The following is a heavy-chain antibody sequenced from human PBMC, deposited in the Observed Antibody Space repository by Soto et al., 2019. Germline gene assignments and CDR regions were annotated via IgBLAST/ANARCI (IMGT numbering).Heavy chain of an antibody. CDR2: IIPIFGTA. D-gene: IGHD1-26*01. V-gene: IGHV1-69*13. CDR1: GYTLTELS. Sequence: GASVKVSCKVSGYTLTELSMHWVRQAPGQGLEWMGGIIPIFGTANYAQKFQGRVTITADESTSTAYMELSSLRSEDTAVYYCAREGGSYPKTSWFYYGMDVWGQGTTVTVSS. J-gene: IGHJ6*02. CDR3: AREGGSYPKTSWFYYGMDV.